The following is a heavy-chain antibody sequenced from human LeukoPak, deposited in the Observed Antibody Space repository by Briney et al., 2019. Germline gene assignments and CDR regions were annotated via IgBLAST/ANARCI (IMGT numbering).Heavy chain of an antibody. CDR3: ARIVTTGLNWFDP. Sequence: PSETLSLTCAVSGGFISSSNWWSWVRQPPGKGLEWIGEIYHSGSTNYNPSLKSRVTISVDKSKNQFSLKLSSVTAADTAVYYCARIVTTGLNWFDPWGQGTLVTVSS. V-gene: IGHV4-4*02. D-gene: IGHD4-11*01. J-gene: IGHJ5*02. CDR2: IYHSGST. CDR1: GGFISSSNW.